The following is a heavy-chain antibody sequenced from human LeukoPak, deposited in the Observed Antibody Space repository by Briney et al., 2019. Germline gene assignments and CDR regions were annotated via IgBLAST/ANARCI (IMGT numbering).Heavy chain of an antibody. J-gene: IGHJ3*01. CDR2: IGISAGST. CDR3: TKDRWEITIRDALGS. CDR1: GFTFSTYW. Sequence: GGSLRLSCAASGFTFSTYWMHWVRQAPGKGLEWVSTIGISAGSTYYADAVKGRFTISRDNSKKTVILQMNRLRVEDTAVYYCTKDRWEITIRDALGSGGEGTKVAVSP. V-gene: IGHV3-23*01. D-gene: IGHD3-3*01.